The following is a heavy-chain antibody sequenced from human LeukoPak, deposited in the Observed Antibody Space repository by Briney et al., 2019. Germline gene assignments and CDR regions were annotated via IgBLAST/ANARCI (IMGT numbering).Heavy chain of an antibody. CDR1: GGSISSYY. D-gene: IGHD1-26*01. J-gene: IGHJ3*02. CDR3: AQYSGSYLLDAFDI. V-gene: IGHV4-4*07. CDR2: IYTSGST. Sequence: SETLSLTCTVSGGSISSYYWSWIRQPAGKGLEWIGRIYTSGSTNYNPSLKSRVTMSVDTSKNQSSLKLSSGTAADTAVYYCAQYSGSYLLDAFDIWGQGTMVTVSS.